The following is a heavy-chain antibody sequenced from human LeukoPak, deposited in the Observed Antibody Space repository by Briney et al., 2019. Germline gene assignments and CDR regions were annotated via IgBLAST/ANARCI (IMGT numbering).Heavy chain of an antibody. CDR2: IYYSGST. Sequence: NPSETLSLTCTVSGDSVSSGSYYWSWIRQPPGKGLEWIGYIYYSGSTSYNPSLKSRVTISVDTSKNQFSLKLSSVTAADTAVYYCARGYSGSYGRFDYWGQGTLVTVSS. CDR1: GDSVSSGSYY. V-gene: IGHV4-61*01. CDR3: ARGYSGSYGRFDY. D-gene: IGHD1-26*01. J-gene: IGHJ4*02.